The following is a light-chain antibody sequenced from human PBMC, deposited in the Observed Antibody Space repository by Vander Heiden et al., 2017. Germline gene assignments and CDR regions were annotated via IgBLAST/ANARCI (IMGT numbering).Light chain of an antibody. V-gene: IGKV2-28*01. CDR1: QSLLHSNGYNY. J-gene: IGKJ2*01. CDR3: MQALQTPYT. CDR2: LGS. Sequence: DIVMTLSPLSLPVTPGEPASISCRSSQSLLHSNGYNYLDWYLQKPGHSPQLLIYLGSNRASGVPDRFSGSGSGTDFTLKISRVEAEDVGVYYCMQALQTPYTFGQGTKLEIK.